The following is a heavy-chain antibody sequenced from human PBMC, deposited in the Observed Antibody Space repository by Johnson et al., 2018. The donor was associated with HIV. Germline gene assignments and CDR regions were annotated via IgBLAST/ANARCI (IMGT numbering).Heavy chain of an antibody. Sequence: MQLVESGGGLVQPGGSLRLSCAASGFTFSNYAMHWVRQAPGKGLEWVSHISSRSGPISYSDSVKGRFTISRDNAKNSLYLQMNSLRAEDTAVYYCARAPRAFCDGDCYPNAFGIWGQGTMVTVSS. CDR3: ARAPRAFCDGDCYPNAFGI. CDR2: ISSRSGPI. V-gene: IGHV3-48*04. J-gene: IGHJ3*02. CDR1: GFTFSNYA. D-gene: IGHD2-21*02.